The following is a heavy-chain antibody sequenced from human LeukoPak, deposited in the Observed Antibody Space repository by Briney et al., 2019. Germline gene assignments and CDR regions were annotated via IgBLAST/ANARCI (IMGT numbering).Heavy chain of an antibody. D-gene: IGHD2-2*03. J-gene: IGHJ4*02. CDR3: ALGKNFGYHYFDF. Sequence: GGSLRLSCAASGFTFSSYGMHWVRRAPGRGLEWMTFIRFDGSEKYYADSVKGRFTISRDYSKNTLFLQMSSLRPEDTAVYYCALGKNFGYHYFDFWGQGALVTVSS. CDR2: IRFDGSEK. V-gene: IGHV3-30*02. CDR1: GFTFSSYG.